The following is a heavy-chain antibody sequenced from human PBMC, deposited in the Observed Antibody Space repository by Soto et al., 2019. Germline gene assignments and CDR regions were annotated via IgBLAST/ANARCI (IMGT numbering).Heavy chain of an antibody. CDR3: ARHEAVWYFDS. D-gene: IGHD1-20*01. CDR1: RGSISSGTNY. J-gene: IGHJ4*02. CDR2: IYYSGST. V-gene: IGHV4-39*01. Sequence: QLQLQESGPGLVKPSETLSLTCTVSRGSISSGTNYWAGIRQPPGKGLEWIANIYYSGSTFYNPSLKGRVTISLDPSKNQFSLKLRSVTAADTAVYSCARHEAVWYFDSWGKGTLVTVSS.